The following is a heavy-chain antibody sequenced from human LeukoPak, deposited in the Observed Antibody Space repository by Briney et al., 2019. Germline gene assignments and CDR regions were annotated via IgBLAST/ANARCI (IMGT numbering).Heavy chain of an antibody. CDR2: IYYSGST. V-gene: IGHV4-59*12. CDR1: GGSISSYY. J-gene: IGHJ6*02. Sequence: SETLSLTCTVSGGSISSYYWSWIRQPPGKGLEWIGYIYYSGSTNYNPSLKSRVTISVDTSKNQFPLRLRSVTAADTAVYYCARDGGSNGLDVWGQGTTVTVSS. CDR3: ARDGGSNGLDV.